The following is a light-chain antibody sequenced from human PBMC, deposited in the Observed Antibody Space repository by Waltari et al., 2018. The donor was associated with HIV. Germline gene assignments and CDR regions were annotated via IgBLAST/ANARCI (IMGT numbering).Light chain of an antibody. CDR3: QQYNNWPIT. CDR1: QSVNTL. J-gene: IGKJ5*01. CDR2: GAS. V-gene: IGKV3-15*01. Sequence: EVVLTQSPATLSVSAGARATLSCRGSQSVNTLLAWYQQKPGQPPRLLIYGASTRAADIPARFSGSGSGTEFTLAISSLQSEDSAVYYCQQYNNWPITFGQGTRLEIE.